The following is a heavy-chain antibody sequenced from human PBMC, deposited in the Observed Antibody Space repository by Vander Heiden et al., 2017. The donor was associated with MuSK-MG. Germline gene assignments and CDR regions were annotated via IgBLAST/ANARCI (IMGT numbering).Heavy chain of an antibody. Sequence: QVQLVESGGGVVQPGRSLRLSCAASGFTFSSYGMHWVRQAPGKGLEWVAVISYDGSNKYYADSVKGRFTISRDNSKNTLYLQMNSLRAEDTSVYYCAKASLTTVDIGDYWGQGTLVTVSS. V-gene: IGHV3-30*18. D-gene: IGHD4-17*01. J-gene: IGHJ4*02. CDR2: ISYDGSNK. CDR1: GFTFSSYG. CDR3: AKASLTTVDIGDY.